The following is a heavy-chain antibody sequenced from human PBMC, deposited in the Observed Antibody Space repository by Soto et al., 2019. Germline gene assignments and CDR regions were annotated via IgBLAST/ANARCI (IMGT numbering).Heavy chain of an antibody. CDR1: GFTFSSYW. CDR3: ARVGRYYYGMDV. V-gene: IGHV3-74*02. CDR2: INSDGSST. J-gene: IGHJ6*02. Sequence: ESGGGLVQPGGSLRLSCAASGFTFSSYWMHWVRQAPGKGLVWVSRINSDGSSTSYADSVKGRFTISRDNAKNTLYLQMNSLRAEDTAVYYCARVGRYYYGMDVWGQGTTVTVSS.